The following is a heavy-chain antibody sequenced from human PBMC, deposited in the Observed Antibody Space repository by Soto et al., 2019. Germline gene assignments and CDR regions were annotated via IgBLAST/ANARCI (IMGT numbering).Heavy chain of an antibody. CDR2: FYYSGST. J-gene: IGHJ4*02. Sequence: QLQLQESGPGLVKPSETLSLTCTVSGASISSSSYYWGWIRQPPGKGLEWIGTFYYSGSTYYNPSLKIRVTISVDTAKNQFSLKLSSVTAADTAVYYCARIYGGYYFDYWGQGTLVTVSS. CDR1: GASISSSSYY. CDR3: ARIYGGYYFDY. V-gene: IGHV4-39*01. D-gene: IGHD4-17*01.